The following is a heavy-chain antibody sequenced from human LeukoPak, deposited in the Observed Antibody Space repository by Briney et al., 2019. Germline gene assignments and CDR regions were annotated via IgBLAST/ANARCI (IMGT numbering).Heavy chain of an antibody. V-gene: IGHV3-15*01. D-gene: IGHD1-1*01. J-gene: IGHJ4*02. CDR1: GFTFSNAW. CDR2: VKSRVHGGTT. Sequence: GGSLRLSCAASGFTFSNAWMSWVRQAPGKGLEWVARVKSRVHGGTTDYAVQVNGRFTISRDDSAYKLFLQMNSLKTDDTGVYYCSGHTTSADYSGQGTPVTLSS. CDR3: SGHTTSADY.